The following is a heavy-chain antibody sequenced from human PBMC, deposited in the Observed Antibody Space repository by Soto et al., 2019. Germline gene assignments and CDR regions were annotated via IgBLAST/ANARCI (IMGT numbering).Heavy chain of an antibody. D-gene: IGHD2-15*01. V-gene: IGHV3-66*01. J-gene: IGHJ3*02. Sequence: PGGSLRLSCAASGVTVSSSYLSWVRQAPGKGLEWVSAISGSGGSTYYADSVKGRFTISRDNSKNTLYLQMDSLRAEDTAVYYCARESGGGGGSLNAFDIRGQRTTVTVSS. CDR1: GVTVSSSY. CDR3: ARESGGGGGSLNAFDI. CDR2: ISGSGGST.